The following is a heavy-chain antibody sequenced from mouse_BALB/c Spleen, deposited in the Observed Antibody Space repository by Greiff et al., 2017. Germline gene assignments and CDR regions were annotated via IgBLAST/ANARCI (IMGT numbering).Heavy chain of an antibody. CDR1: GFSLTSYG. V-gene: IGHV2-9*02. D-gene: IGHD2-10*01. CDR2: IWAGGST. CDR3: ARASYYGNYWFAY. J-gene: IGHJ3*01. Sequence: VKLVESGPGLVAPSQSLSITCTVSGFSLTSYGVHWVRQPPGKGLEWLGVIWAGGSTNYNSALMSRLSISKDNSKSQVFLKMNSLQTDDTAMYYCARASYYGNYWFAYWGQGTLVTVSA.